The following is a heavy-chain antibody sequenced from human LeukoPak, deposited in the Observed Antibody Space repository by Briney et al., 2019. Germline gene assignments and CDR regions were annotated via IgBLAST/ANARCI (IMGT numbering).Heavy chain of an antibody. D-gene: IGHD1-14*01. CDR3: ARDPGEPYFDY. CDR1: GFTFSSYS. V-gene: IGHV3-21*01. J-gene: IGHJ4*02. CDR2: ISSSSSYI. Sequence: EGSLRLSCAASGFTFSSYSMNWVRQAPGKGLEWVSSISSSSSYIYYADSVKGRFTISRDNAKNSLYLQMNSLRAEDTAVYYCARDPGEPYFDYWGQGTLVTVSS.